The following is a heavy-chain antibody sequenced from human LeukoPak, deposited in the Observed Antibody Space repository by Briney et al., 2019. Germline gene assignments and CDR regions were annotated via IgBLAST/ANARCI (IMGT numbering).Heavy chain of an antibody. Sequence: PGGSLRLSCAASGFTFSSYGMHWVRQAPGKGLEWVAVISYDGSNKYYADSVKGRFTISRDNSKNTLYLQMNSLRAEDTAVYYCAKDLSKGCSGGSCYKTIFDYWGQGTQVTVSS. J-gene: IGHJ4*02. D-gene: IGHD2-15*01. CDR2: ISYDGSNK. V-gene: IGHV3-30*18. CDR1: GFTFSSYG. CDR3: AKDLSKGCSGGSCYKTIFDY.